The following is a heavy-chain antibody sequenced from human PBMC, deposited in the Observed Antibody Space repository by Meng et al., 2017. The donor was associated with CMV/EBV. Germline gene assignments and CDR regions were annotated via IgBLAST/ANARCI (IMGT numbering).Heavy chain of an antibody. V-gene: IGHV4-34*01. CDR3: ARGPSSGWYWG. CDR2: INHSGST. J-gene: IGHJ4*02. CDR1: GGSFSGYY. D-gene: IGHD6-19*01. Sequence: SETLSLTCAVFGGSFSGYYWSWIRQPPGKGLEWIGEINHSGSTNHNLSLKSRVTISVDTSKNQFSLKLSSVTAADTAVYYCARGPSSGWYWGWDQGTLVTVSS.